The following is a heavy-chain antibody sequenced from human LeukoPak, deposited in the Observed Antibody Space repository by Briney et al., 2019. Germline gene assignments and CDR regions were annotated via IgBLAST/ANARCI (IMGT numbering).Heavy chain of an antibody. J-gene: IGHJ4*02. V-gene: IGHV3-11*06. CDR3: ARQLVYDYFDY. CDR1: GFTFSDYY. D-gene: IGHD6-13*01. CDR2: ISSSSSYT. Sequence: KPGGSLRLSCAASGFTFSDYYMSWIRQARGKGLEWVSYISSSSSYTNYADSVKGRFTISRDNANNSLYLQMNSLRAEDTAVYYCARQLVYDYFDYWGQGTLVTVSS.